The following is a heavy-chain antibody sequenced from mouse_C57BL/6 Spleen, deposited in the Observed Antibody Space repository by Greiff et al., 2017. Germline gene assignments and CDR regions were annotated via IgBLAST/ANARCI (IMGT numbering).Heavy chain of an antibody. CDR3: ARDAVWYFDV. V-gene: IGHV1-26*01. D-gene: IGHD1-1*01. Sequence: VQLQQSGPELVKPGASVKISCKASGYTFTDYYMNWVKQSHGKSLEWIGDINPNNGGTSYNQKFKGKATLTVDKSSSTAYMELRSLTSEDSAVXYCARDAVWYFDVWGTGTTVTVSS. J-gene: IGHJ1*03. CDR1: GYTFTDYY. CDR2: INPNNGGT.